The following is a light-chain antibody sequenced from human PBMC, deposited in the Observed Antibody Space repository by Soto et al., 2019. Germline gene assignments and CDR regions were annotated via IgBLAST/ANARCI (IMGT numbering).Light chain of an antibody. CDR1: QYISKF. J-gene: IGKJ2*01. Sequence: DIAMTQSPSSLSAFVGDRVTITCQASQYISKFLNWYQQKPGKAPNLLIYDASTLETGVPSRFSGSGSGTEFTLTINSLQPEDIATYYCQQYDDLRPTFGQGTKLEIK. V-gene: IGKV1-33*01. CDR3: QQYDDLRPT. CDR2: DAS.